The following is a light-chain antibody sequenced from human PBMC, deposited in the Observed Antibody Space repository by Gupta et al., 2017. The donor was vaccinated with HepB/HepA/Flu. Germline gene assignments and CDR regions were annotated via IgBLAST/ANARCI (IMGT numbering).Light chain of an antibody. CDR1: QSISSY. CDR3: QQSYSNPQYA. Sequence: DIQMTQSPSSLSASVGDRVTITCRASQSISSYLNWYQQKPGKVPKLLIYATSSWQSGVPSWCSGSGYGTDFTLTISSLQPEDFATYYCQQSYSNPQYAFGQGTKLEIK. V-gene: IGKV1-39*01. J-gene: IGKJ2*01. CDR2: ATS.